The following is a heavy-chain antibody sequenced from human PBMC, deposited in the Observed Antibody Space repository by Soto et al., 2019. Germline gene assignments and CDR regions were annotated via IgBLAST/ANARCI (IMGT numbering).Heavy chain of an antibody. CDR2: ISSSGSYT. V-gene: IGHV3-11*06. J-gene: IGHJ4*02. CDR1: GFTFSHYS. D-gene: IGHD1-26*01. Sequence: QVQLVESGGGLVKPGESLRLSCAASGFTFSHYSMTWIRQAPGKGLEWVSYISSSGSYTNYADSLQGRFIVSRDSARNSLFLQMHSLRADDTAVYYCAREQSGRRSLDSWGQGTLVTVSS. CDR3: AREQSGRRSLDS.